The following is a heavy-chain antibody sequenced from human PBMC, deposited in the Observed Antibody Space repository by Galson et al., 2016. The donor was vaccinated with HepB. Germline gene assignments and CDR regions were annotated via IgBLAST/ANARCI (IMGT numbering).Heavy chain of an antibody. J-gene: IGHJ4*02. CDR3: ASGNPLLIPDY. CDR2: ISHDGSKT. CDR1: GFTFSDYF. V-gene: IGHV3-30*03. Sequence: SLRLSCAVSGFTFSDYFMNWVRQAPGKGPEWVAVISHDGSKTYYVDSVKGRFTISRDNSKNTLYLHINSLRADDTGVYYCASGNPLLIPDYWGQGTLVTVSS. D-gene: IGHD1-1*01.